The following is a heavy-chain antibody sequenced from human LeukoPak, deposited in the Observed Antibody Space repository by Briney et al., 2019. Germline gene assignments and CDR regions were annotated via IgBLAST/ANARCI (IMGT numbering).Heavy chain of an antibody. CDR3: ARETPAVAGTWVPQYYYYYYYMDV. D-gene: IGHD6-19*01. V-gene: IGHV4-39*07. J-gene: IGHJ6*03. Sequence: SETLSLTCTVSGGSISSSSYYWGWIRQPPGKGLEWIGSIYYSGSTYYNPSLESRVTISVDTSKNQFSLKLSSVTAADTAVYYCARETPAVAGTWVPQYYYYYYYMDVWGKGTTVTVSS. CDR2: IYYSGST. CDR1: GGSISSSSYY.